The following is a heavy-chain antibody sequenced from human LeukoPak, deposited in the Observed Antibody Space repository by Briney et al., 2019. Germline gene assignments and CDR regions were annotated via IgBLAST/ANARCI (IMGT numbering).Heavy chain of an antibody. J-gene: IGHJ5*02. CDR3: ARGRGLVRGPFDP. CDR1: GGSISSYY. D-gene: IGHD3-10*01. V-gene: IGHV4-59*12. CDR2: IYYSGST. Sequence: PSETLSLTCTVSGGSISSYYWSWIRQPPGKGLEWIGYIYYSGSTNYNPSLKSQVTISVDTSKNQFSLKLSSVTAADTAVYYCARGRGLVRGPFDPWGQGTLVTVSS.